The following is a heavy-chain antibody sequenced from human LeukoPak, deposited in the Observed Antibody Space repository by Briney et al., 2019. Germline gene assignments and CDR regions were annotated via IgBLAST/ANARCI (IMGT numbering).Heavy chain of an antibody. CDR1: GFTFINAW. Sequence: GGSLSLSCAASGFTFINAWLSWVGQAPGKGREWVGRIKSKTDGGTTDYAAPVKGRFTISRDDSKNTLYLQMNSLKTEDTAVYYCTTGYGSWYWGQGTLVTVSS. V-gene: IGHV3-15*01. D-gene: IGHD3-10*01. J-gene: IGHJ4*02. CDR2: IKSKTDGGTT. CDR3: TTGYGSWY.